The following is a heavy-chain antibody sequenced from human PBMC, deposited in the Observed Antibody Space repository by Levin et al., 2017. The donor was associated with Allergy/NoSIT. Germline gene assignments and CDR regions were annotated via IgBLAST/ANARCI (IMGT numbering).Heavy chain of an antibody. CDR1: GFTFSSYW. CDR2: IKMDGSVN. V-gene: IGHV3-7*01. Sequence: QPGGSLRLSCVTSGFTFSSYWMSWVRQAPGKGLEWVANIKMDGSVNTYVDSVKGRFTISRDNAKNSLFLQMNSLRAEDTAIYYCARDDGGSYPTTFAYWGQGARVTVSS. J-gene: IGHJ4*02. CDR3: ARDDGGSYPTTFAY. D-gene: IGHD1-26*01.